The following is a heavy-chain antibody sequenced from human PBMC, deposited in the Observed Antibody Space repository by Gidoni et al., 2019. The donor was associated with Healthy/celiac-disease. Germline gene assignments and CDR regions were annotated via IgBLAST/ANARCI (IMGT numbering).Heavy chain of an antibody. V-gene: IGHV4-34*01. D-gene: IGHD5-18*01. CDR1: GGSFSGYY. CDR2: INHSGST. Sequence: QVQLQQWGAGLLKPSETLSLTCAVYGGSFSGYYWSWIRQPPGKGLEWIGEINHSGSTNYNPSLKSRVTISVDTSKNQFSLKLSSVTAADTAVYYCARGQRSYSYGFDYWGQGTLVTVSS. CDR3: ARGQRSYSYGFDY. J-gene: IGHJ4*02.